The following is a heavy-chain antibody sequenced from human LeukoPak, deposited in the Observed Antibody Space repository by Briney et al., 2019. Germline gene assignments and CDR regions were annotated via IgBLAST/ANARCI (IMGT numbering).Heavy chain of an antibody. CDR2: INERATII. CDR3: VRDLNLVWTPGGDFDH. Sequence: GGSLRLSCAASGFTFSNYWMHWVRQAPGKGLEWVSRINERATIISYADSVKGRFTISRENARNTLYLQMNSLTAEDTAVYYCVRDLNLVWTPGGDFDHWGQGTLVTVSS. J-gene: IGHJ4*02. CDR1: GFTFSNYW. D-gene: IGHD3/OR15-3a*01. V-gene: IGHV3-74*01.